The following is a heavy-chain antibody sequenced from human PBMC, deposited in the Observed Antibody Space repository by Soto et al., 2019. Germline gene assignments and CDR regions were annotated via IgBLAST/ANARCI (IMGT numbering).Heavy chain of an antibody. J-gene: IGHJ5*02. D-gene: IGHD3-10*01. V-gene: IGHV3-23*01. Sequence: GGSLRLSCAASGFTFSSYAMSWVRQAPGKGLEWVSAISGSGGSTYYADSVKGRFTISRDNSKNTLYLQMNSLRAEDTAVYYCAKRAFYGSGSYYNPNWFDPWGQGTLVTVSS. CDR2: ISGSGGST. CDR3: AKRAFYGSGSYYNPNWFDP. CDR1: GFTFSSYA.